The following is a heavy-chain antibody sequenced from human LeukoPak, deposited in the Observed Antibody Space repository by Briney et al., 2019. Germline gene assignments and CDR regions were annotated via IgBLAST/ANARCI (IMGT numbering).Heavy chain of an antibody. CDR2: IYYSGST. CDR1: GGSISSYY. D-gene: IGHD4-17*01. Sequence: SETLSLTCTVSGGSISSYYWNWIRQPPGKGLEWIGYIYYSGSTNYNPSLKGRVTISVDTSKNQFSLKLSSVTAADTAVYYCARDDYGEYGYFDLWGRGTLVTVSS. CDR3: ARDDYGEYGYFDL. V-gene: IGHV4-59*01. J-gene: IGHJ2*01.